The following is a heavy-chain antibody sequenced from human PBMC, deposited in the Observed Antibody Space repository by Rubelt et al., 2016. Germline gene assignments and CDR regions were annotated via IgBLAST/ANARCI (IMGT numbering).Heavy chain of an antibody. J-gene: IGHJ4*02. CDR1: GGSISSSSYY. V-gene: IGHV4-39*01. CDR2: IYYSGST. CDR3: ARTYYYDSSGPVDY. D-gene: IGHD3-22*01. Sequence: QLQLQESGPGLVKPSETLSLTCIVSGGSISSSSYYWGWIRQPPGKGLEWIGSIYYSGSTYYNPSLKSRVTISVDTSKNQFSLKLSSVTAADTAVYYCARTYYYDSSGPVDYWGQGTLVTVSS.